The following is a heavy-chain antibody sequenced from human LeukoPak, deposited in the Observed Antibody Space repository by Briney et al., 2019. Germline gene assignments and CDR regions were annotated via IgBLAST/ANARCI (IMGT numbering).Heavy chain of an antibody. V-gene: IGHV3-7*01. CDR3: ARDSPGTTSDR. CDR1: GFTFSTYW. Sequence: GGSLRLSCAASGFTFSTYWMSWVRQAPGKGLEWVGQIKGDGSEKYYADSVKGRFTISRDNARNSVYLQMNSLRAEDTAVYYCARDSPGTTSDRWGQGTLVTVSS. CDR2: IKGDGSEK. J-gene: IGHJ5*02. D-gene: IGHD1-7*01.